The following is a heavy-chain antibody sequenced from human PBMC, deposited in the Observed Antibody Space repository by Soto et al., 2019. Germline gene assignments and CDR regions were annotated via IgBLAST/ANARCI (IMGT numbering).Heavy chain of an antibody. Sequence: SETLSLTCNVSGGSISSYYWSWIRQPPGKGLEWIGYIYYSGSTNYNPSLKSRVTISVDTSKNQFSLKLSSVTAADTAVYYGARRYGSCFDYWRQGTLVTVCS. J-gene: IGHJ4*02. CDR1: GGSISSYY. CDR3: ARRYGSCFDY. V-gene: IGHV4-59*08. CDR2: IYYSGST. D-gene: IGHD5-18*01.